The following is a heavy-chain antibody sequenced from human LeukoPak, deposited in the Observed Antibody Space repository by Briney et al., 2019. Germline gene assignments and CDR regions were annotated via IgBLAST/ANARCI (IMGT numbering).Heavy chain of an antibody. V-gene: IGHV4-38-2*02. CDR3: ARAGITRDDAFDI. CDR2: IYHSGST. Sequence: PSETLSLTCTVSGYSISSGYYWGWIRQPPGKGLEWIGSIYHSGSTYYNPSLKSRVTISVDTSKNQFSLKLSSVTAADTAVYYCARAGITRDDAFDIWGQGTMVTVSS. J-gene: IGHJ3*02. D-gene: IGHD3-10*01. CDR1: GYSISSGYY.